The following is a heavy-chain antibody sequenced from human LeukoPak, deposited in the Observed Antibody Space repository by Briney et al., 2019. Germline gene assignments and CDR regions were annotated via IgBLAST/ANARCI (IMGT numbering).Heavy chain of an antibody. CDR3: ARGEMWGYYFDY. CDR2: INPNSGGT. Sequence: ASVEVSCKASGYTFTGYYMHWVRQAPGQGLEWMGWINPNSGGTNYAQKFQGRVTMTRDTSISTAYMELSRLRSDDTAVYYCARGEMWGYYFDYWGQGTLVTVSS. J-gene: IGHJ4*02. D-gene: IGHD5-24*01. CDR1: GYTFTGYY. V-gene: IGHV1-2*02.